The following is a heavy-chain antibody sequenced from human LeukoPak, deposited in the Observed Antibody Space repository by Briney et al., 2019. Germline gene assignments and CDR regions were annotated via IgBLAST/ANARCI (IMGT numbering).Heavy chain of an antibody. V-gene: IGHV4-59*01. J-gene: IGHJ4*02. CDR3: ARVASTGPFDY. D-gene: IGHD2-8*02. CDR1: GGXMSDYY. Sequence: SETLSLTCTVSGGXMSDYYCSWIRQPPGKGLEWIGCIYYSGSTDYNPSLKSRVTMSVDTSKNQFSLKLRSVTAADTALYYCARVASTGPFDYWGQGTLVTVSS. CDR2: IYYSGST.